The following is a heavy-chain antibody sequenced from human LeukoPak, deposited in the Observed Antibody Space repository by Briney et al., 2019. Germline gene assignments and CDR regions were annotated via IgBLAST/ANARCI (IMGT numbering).Heavy chain of an antibody. CDR1: GYSFTSYW. J-gene: IGHJ6*03. V-gene: IGHV1-3*01. CDR2: MNAGNGNT. CDR3: ARGRGTSGSNRDFYYYYYMDV. D-gene: IGHD2-15*01. Sequence: GESLKISCNASGYSFTSYWIGWVRQAPGQRPEWMGWMNAGNGNTKYSQNFQGRITLIRDTSAATAYMELSSLRHDDLAVYYCARGRGTSGSNRDFYYYYYMDVWGKGTTVTVSS.